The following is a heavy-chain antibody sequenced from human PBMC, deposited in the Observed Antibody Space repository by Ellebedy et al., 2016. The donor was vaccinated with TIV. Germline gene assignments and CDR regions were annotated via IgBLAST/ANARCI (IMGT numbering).Heavy chain of an antibody. J-gene: IGHJ5*02. CDR3: ARGAIVVVMRPYNWFDP. CDR2: IYYSGST. Sequence: MPSETLSLTCTVSGGSISSYYWSWIRQPPGKGLEWIGYIYYSGSTNYNPSLKSRVTISVDTSKNQFSLKLSSVTAADTAVYYCARGAIVVVMRPYNWFDPWGQGTLVTVSS. V-gene: IGHV4-59*12. D-gene: IGHD3-22*01. CDR1: GGSISSYY.